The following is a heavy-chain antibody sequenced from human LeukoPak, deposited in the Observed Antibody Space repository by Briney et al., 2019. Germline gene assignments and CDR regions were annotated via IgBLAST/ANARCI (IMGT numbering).Heavy chain of an antibody. CDR1: GFTFSDYY. Sequence: GGSLRLSCAASGFTFSDYYMSWIRQAPGKGLEWVSYISSSGSTIYYADSVKGRFTISRDNAKNSLYLQMNSLRAEDTAVYYCARDSDSGYSSSSDAFDIWGQGTMVTVSS. CDR2: ISSSGSTI. D-gene: IGHD6-13*01. CDR3: ARDSDSGYSSSSDAFDI. V-gene: IGHV3-11*01. J-gene: IGHJ3*02.